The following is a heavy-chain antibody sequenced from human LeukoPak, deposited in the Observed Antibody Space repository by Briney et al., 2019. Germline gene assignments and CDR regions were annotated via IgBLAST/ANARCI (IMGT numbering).Heavy chain of an antibody. D-gene: IGHD6-13*01. CDR1: GYTFTSYY. V-gene: IGHV1-46*01. J-gene: IGHJ4*02. CDR2: INPSGGST. Sequence: ASVKVSCKASGYTFTSYYMHWVRQAPGQGLEWMGIINPSGGSTSYAQKFQGRVTMTRDMSTSTVYMELSSLRAEDTAVYYCARDAGQQLEGNYFDYWGQGTLVTVSS. CDR3: ARDAGQQLEGNYFDY.